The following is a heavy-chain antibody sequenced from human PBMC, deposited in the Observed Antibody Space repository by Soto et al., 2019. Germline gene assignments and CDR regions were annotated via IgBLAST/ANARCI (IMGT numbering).Heavy chain of an antibody. CDR2: ILYDGKKN. J-gene: IGHJ6*02. CDR3: AKDEVLVEVVARDYYGMDV. V-gene: IGHV3-30*18. D-gene: IGHD2-15*01. CDR1: GFTFSSHG. Sequence: QVQLVESGGGVVQPGRSLRLSCAASGFTFSSHGMHWVRQAPGKGLEWVALILYDGKKNYYADSVKGRFTISRDNSKNTLYLQMNSLRAEDTAVYYCAKDEVLVEVVARDYYGMDVWGQGTTVTVSS.